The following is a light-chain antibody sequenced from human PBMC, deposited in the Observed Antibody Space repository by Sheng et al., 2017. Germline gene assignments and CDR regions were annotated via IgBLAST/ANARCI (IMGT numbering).Light chain of an antibody. CDR1: QSVSSSY. Sequence: EIVLTQSPGTLSLSPGERATLSCRASQSVSSSYLAWYQQKPGQAPRLLIYDASNRATGIPARFSGSGSGTDFTLTISSLEPEDFAVYYCQQYGSSPTFGGGTKVEIK. V-gene: IGKV3-20*01. CDR2: DAS. J-gene: IGKJ4*01. CDR3: QQYGSSPT.